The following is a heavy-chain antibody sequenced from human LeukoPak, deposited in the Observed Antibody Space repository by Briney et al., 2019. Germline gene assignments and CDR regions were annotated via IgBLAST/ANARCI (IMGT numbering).Heavy chain of an antibody. J-gene: IGHJ6*03. CDR1: GGSFSGYY. V-gene: IGHV4-34*01. CDR2: INRSGST. Sequence: SETLSLTCAVYGGSFSGYYWSWIRQPPGKGLEWIGEINRSGSTNYNPSLKSRVTISVDTSKNQFSLKLSSVTAADTAVYYCASLANGSSYFSYYMDVWGKGTTVTVSS. D-gene: IGHD2-8*01. CDR3: ASLANGSSYFSYYMDV.